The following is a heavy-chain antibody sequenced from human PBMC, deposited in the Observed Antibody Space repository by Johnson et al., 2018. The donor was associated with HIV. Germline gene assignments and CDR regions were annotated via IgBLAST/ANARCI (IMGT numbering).Heavy chain of an antibody. CDR2: ISGSGGRT. Sequence: VQLVESGGGVVQPGRSLRLSCAASGFTFSTYAMSWVRQAPGKGLEWVSAISGSGGRTNYADSVKGRFTISRDISKDTLYLQMNSLRAEDTAVYYCVSSGCQRCAFDIWGQGTMVTVSS. CDR3: VSSGCQRCAFDI. V-gene: IGHV3-23*04. D-gene: IGHD6-19*01. CDR1: GFTFSTYA. J-gene: IGHJ3*02.